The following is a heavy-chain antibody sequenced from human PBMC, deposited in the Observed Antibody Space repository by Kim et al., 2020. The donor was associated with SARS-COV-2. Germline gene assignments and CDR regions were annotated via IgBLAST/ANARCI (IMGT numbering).Heavy chain of an antibody. V-gene: IGHV3-7*04. CDR3: ARGWMPDY. CDR1: GFTFSSYW. D-gene: IGHD5-12*01. J-gene: IGHJ4*02. CDR2: IKKDGSLK. Sequence: GGSLRLSCAASGFTFSSYWMSWVRQAQGKGLEWVASIKKDGSLKDYVDSVKGRFTISRDNAKNSLSLLMNSLRPEDTAVYFCARGWMPDYWGQGTLVTVS.